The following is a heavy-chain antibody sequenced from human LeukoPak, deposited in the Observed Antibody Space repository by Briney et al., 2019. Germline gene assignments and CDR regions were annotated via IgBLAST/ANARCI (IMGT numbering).Heavy chain of an antibody. V-gene: IGHV3-30*04. D-gene: IGHD3-16*01. CDR3: ARGPQTRWGWNDYYYYMDV. J-gene: IGHJ6*03. Sequence: PGRSLRLSCAASGFTFSSYAMHWVRQAPGKGLEWVAVISYDGSNKYYADSVKGRFTISRDNSKNTLYLQMNSLRAEDTAVYYCARGPQTRWGWNDYYYYMDVWGKGTTVTISS. CDR1: GFTFSSYA. CDR2: ISYDGSNK.